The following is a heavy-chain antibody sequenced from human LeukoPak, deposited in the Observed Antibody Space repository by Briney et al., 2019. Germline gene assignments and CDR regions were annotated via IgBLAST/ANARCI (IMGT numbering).Heavy chain of an antibody. J-gene: IGHJ4*02. D-gene: IGHD5-24*01. CDR3: ARDGYNPFDY. Sequence: GGSLRLSCAASGFTFSSYCMNWVRQAPGKGLEWVSYISYSSSTIYYADSVKGRFTISRDNAKNSLYLQMNSLRAEDTAVYYCARDGYNPFDYWGQGTLVTVSS. CDR2: ISYSSSTI. V-gene: IGHV3-48*04. CDR1: GFTFSSYC.